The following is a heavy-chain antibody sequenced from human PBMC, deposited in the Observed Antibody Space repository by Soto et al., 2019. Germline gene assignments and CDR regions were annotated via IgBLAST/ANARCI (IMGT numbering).Heavy chain of an antibody. Sequence: GGSLRLSCVGSGFTFSNYGMHWVRQPPGKGLEWVALISDDGDKRYYADSVRGRLIISRDNSKDTLYPQMNSLGPDDTAVYFCAKARVRIVGANSFDYWGQGTPVTVSS. J-gene: IGHJ4*02. CDR3: AKARVRIVGANSFDY. CDR1: GFTFSNYG. D-gene: IGHD1-26*01. V-gene: IGHV3-30*18. CDR2: ISDDGDKR.